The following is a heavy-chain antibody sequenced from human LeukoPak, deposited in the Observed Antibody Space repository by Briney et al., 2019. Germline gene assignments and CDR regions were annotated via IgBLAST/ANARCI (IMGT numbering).Heavy chain of an antibody. CDR1: GGSISSYY. D-gene: IGHD3-22*01. J-gene: IGHJ5*02. Sequence: SETLSLTCTVSGGSISSYYWSWIRKPPGKGLEWIGYIYYSGSTNYNPSLKSRVTISVDTSKNQFSLKLSSVTAADTAVYYCARASNYYDSSGYDNWFDPWGQGTLVTVSS. CDR3: ARASNYYDSSGYDNWFDP. V-gene: IGHV4-59*01. CDR2: IYYSGST.